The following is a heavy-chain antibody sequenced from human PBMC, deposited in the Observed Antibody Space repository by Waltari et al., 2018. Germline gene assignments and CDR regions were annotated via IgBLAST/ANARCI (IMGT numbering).Heavy chain of an antibody. CDR2: IYPGDSNT. J-gene: IGHJ2*01. V-gene: IGHV5-51*01. D-gene: IGHD3-16*01. CDR3: ARQRGSSLYLYFDL. Sequence: EAQLVQSGAEVNKPGESLTLSCKASGYSFPNYCIGWVRQMPGKGLEWMGIIYPGDSNTRYNPSFQGQVTISADKSISTAYLQWSSLKASDTAIYYCARQRGSSLYLYFDLWGRGTLVTVSS. CDR1: GYSFPNYC.